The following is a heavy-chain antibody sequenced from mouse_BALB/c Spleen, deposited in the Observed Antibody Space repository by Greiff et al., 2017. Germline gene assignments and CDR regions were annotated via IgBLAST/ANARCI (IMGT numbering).Heavy chain of an antibody. CDR2: INPGSGGT. D-gene: IGHD1-2*01. Sequence: QVQLQQSGAELVRPGTSVKVSCKASGYDFTNYLIEWVKQRPGQGLEWIGVINPGSGGTNYNEKFKGKATLTADKSSSTAYMQLSSLTSDDSAVYFCARGYYGPYAMDYWGQGTSVTVSS. V-gene: IGHV1-54*01. CDR1: GYDFTNYL. J-gene: IGHJ4*01. CDR3: ARGYYGPYAMDY.